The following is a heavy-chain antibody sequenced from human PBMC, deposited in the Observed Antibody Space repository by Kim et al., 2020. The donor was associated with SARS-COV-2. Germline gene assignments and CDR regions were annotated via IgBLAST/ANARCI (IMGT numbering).Heavy chain of an antibody. J-gene: IGHJ3*02. D-gene: IGHD1-26*01. CDR2: IIPIFGTA. V-gene: IGHV1-69*13. CDR1: GGTFSSYA. Sequence: SVKVSCKASGGTFSSYAISWVRQAPGQGLEWMGGIIPIFGTANYAQKFQGRVTITADESTSTAYMELSSLRSEDTAVYYCATDEGGRGLAFDIWGQGTMVTVSS. CDR3: ATDEGGRGLAFDI.